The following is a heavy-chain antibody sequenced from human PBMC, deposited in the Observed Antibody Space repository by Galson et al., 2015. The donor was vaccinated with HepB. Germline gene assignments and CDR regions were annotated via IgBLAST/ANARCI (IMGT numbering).Heavy chain of an antibody. CDR2: IYYSGST. V-gene: IGHV4-39*01. Sequence: SETLSLTCTVSGGSVSTTSYYWGWIRQPPGKGLEWIGNIYYSGSTYYNPSLKSRVTISVDTSKNQFSLKVSSLTAADTAVYYCARRGNGFDPWGQGSLVTVSS. CDR1: GGSVSTTSYY. CDR3: ARRGNGFDP. J-gene: IGHJ5*02.